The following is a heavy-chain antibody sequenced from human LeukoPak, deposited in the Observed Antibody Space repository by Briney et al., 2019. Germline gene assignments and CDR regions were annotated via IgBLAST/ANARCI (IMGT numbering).Heavy chain of an antibody. J-gene: IGHJ3*02. CDR3: ARSPRVTGYYSPRLFAFDI. Sequence: SETLSLTCAVYGGSFGGYYWSWIRQPPGKGLEWIGEINHSGSTNYNPSIKSRVTISVDTSKNQFSLKLSSVTAADTAVYYCARSPRVTGYYSPRLFAFDIWGQGTMVTVSS. CDR2: INHSGST. CDR1: GGSFGGYY. D-gene: IGHD3-9*01. V-gene: IGHV4-34*01.